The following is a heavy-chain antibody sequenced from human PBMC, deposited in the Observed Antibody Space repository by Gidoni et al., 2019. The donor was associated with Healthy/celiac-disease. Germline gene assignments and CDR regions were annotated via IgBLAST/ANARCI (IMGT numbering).Heavy chain of an antibody. D-gene: IGHD3-22*01. CDR1: GYTFTGYY. CDR3: ARGAVGVVDYYGMDV. CDR2: INPNSGGT. Sequence: QVQLVQSGAEVKKPGASVKVSCKASGYTFTGYYMHWVRQAPGQGLEWMGWINPNSGGTNYAQKFQGWVTMTRDTSISTAYMELSRLRSDDTAVYYCARGAVGVVDYYGMDVWGQGTTVTVSS. J-gene: IGHJ6*02. V-gene: IGHV1-2*04.